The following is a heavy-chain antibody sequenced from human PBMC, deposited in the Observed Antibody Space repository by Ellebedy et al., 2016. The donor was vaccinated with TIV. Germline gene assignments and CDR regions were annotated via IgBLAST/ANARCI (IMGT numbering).Heavy chain of an antibody. D-gene: IGHD2-15*01. CDR2: IWYAGSNE. Sequence: GESLKISCEASGFNFNMYGMHWVRQAPGKGLEWVAAIWYAGSNENYADSVKGRFTISRDNSLYLQMNSLRADDTAVYYCARDPGVLPGGGLDYWGQGTLVTVSS. J-gene: IGHJ4*02. CDR3: ARDPGVLPGGGLDY. CDR1: GFNFNMYG. V-gene: IGHV3-33*01.